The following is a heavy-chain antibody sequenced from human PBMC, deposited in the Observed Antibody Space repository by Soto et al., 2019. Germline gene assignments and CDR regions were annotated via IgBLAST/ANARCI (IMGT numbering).Heavy chain of an antibody. J-gene: IGHJ3*02. CDR1: GGSISSGGYY. CDR3: AGERITIFGVVIIGDAFDI. D-gene: IGHD3-3*01. CDR2: IYYSGST. V-gene: IGHV4-31*02. Sequence: PSETLSLTCAVSGGSISSGGYYWSWIRQHPGKGLEWIGYIYYSGSTYYNPSLKSRVTISVDTSKNQFSLKLSSVTAADTAVYYCAGERITIFGVVIIGDAFDIWGQGTMVTVSS.